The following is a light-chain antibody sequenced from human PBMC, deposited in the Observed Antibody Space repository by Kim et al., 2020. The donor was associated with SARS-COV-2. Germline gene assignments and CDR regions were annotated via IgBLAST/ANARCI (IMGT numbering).Light chain of an antibody. Sequence: EIVMTQSPATLSVSPGEKATLSCRASQSITRNLAWYQQKPGQAPRLLMYDASTRATGIPARFSGSGSGTEFTPTISSLQSEDFAVYYCQQYTNWPPYTFGQGTKLEI. CDR2: DAS. J-gene: IGKJ2*01. CDR1: QSITRN. V-gene: IGKV3-15*01. CDR3: QQYTNWPPYT.